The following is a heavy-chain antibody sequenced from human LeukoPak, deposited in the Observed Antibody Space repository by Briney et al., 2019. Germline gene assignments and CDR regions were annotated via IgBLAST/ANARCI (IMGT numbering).Heavy chain of an antibody. CDR3: ARDRTGLNAWIQLWSTEEYYFDY. CDR2: ISAYNGNT. CDR1: GYTFTSYG. J-gene: IGHJ4*02. V-gene: IGHV1-18*01. D-gene: IGHD5-18*01. Sequence: ASVKVSCKASGYTFTSYGISWVRQAPGQGLEWMGWISAYNGNTNYAQKLQGRVTMTTDTSTSTAYMELRSLRSDDTAVYYCARDRTGLNAWIQLWSTEEYYFDYWGQGTLVTVSS.